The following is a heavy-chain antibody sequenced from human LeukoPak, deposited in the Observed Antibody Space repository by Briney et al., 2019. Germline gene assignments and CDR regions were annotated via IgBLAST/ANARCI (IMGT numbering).Heavy chain of an antibody. CDR1: GFTFSSYS. CDR3: AKDIYGGNWPNDY. D-gene: IGHD4-23*01. V-gene: IGHV3-21*01. J-gene: IGHJ4*02. CDR2: ISGSSSYI. Sequence: GGFLRLSCAASGFTFSSYSMNWVRQAPGKGLEWVSSISGSSSYIYYADSLKGRFTISRDNAKNSLYLQMNSLRAEDTAVYYCAKDIYGGNWPNDYWGQGTLVTVSS.